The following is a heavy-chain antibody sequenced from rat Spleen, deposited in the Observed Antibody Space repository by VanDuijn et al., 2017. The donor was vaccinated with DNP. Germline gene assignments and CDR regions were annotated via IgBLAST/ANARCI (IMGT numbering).Heavy chain of an antibody. CDR3: TKDLQWYAMDA. V-gene: IGHV5-27*01. CDR1: NFTISDYG. J-gene: IGHJ4*01. CDR2: ISANGGSS. Sequence: EVKMVESGGGLVQPGGSLKLSCEVSNFTISDYGMAWVRQAPMKGLEWVASISANGGSSYSSDSVKGRFTMSRDNAENSAYLQMSSLRSEDTATYYCTKDLQWYAMDAWGQGTSVTVSS. D-gene: IGHD1-1*01.